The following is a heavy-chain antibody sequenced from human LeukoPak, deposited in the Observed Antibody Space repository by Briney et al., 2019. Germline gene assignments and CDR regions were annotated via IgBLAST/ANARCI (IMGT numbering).Heavy chain of an antibody. D-gene: IGHD3-22*01. J-gene: IGHJ3*02. Sequence: SETLSLTCTVSGGSITGYYWSWIRQPPGKGLEWIGEINHSGSTNYNPSLKSRVTISVDTSKNQFSLKLSSVTAADTAVYYCARVAYYYDSSAPADAFDIWGQGTMVTVSS. CDR3: ARVAYYYDSSAPADAFDI. V-gene: IGHV4-34*01. CDR1: GGSITGYY. CDR2: INHSGST.